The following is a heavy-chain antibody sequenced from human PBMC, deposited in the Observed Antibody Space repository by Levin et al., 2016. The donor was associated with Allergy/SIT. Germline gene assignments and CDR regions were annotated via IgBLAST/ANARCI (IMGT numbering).Heavy chain of an antibody. CDR1: GGSISSSSYY. J-gene: IGHJ5*02. Sequence: SETMSLTCTVSGGSISSSSYYWGWIRQPPGKGLEWIGSIYYSGSTYYNPSLKSRVTISVDTSKNQFSLKLSSVTAADTAVYYCASYTYSSSINWFDPWGQGTLVTVSS. D-gene: IGHD6-6*01. V-gene: IGHV4-39*01. CDR3: ASYTYSSSINWFDP. CDR2: IYYSGST.